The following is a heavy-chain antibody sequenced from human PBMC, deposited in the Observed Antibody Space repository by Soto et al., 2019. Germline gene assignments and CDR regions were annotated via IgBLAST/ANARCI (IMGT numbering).Heavy chain of an antibody. Sequence: SETLSLTCTVSGGSISSYYWSWIRQPPGKGLAWIGYIYYSGSTNYNPSLKSRVTISVDTSQNQFSLKLSSVTAADTAVYYCARVYSSGWYYFDYWGQGTLVTVSS. V-gene: IGHV4-59*08. CDR3: ARVYSSGWYYFDY. CDR2: IYYSGST. J-gene: IGHJ4*02. D-gene: IGHD6-19*01. CDR1: GGSISSYY.